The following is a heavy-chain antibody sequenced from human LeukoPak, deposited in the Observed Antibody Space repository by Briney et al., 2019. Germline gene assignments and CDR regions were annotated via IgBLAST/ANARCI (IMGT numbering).Heavy chain of an antibody. CDR2: MNPNSGNT. J-gene: IGHJ6*03. CDR3: ARSTTSWYPYYYYYYMDV. V-gene: IGHV1-8*01. CDR1: GYTFTSYD. Sequence: GASVKVSCKASGYTFTSYDINWVRRATGQGLEWMGWMNPNSGNTGYAQKFQGRVTMTRNTSISTAYMELSSLRSEDTAVYYCARSTTSWYPYYYYYYMDVWGKGTTVTVSS. D-gene: IGHD6-13*01.